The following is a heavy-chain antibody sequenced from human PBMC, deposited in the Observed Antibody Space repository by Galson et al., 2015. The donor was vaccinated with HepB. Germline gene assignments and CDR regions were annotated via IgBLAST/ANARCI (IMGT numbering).Heavy chain of an antibody. CDR2: ISGSGGAT. CDR1: GFTFSSYA. J-gene: IGHJ4*02. CDR3: AKEISGTYYPCYLYY. V-gene: IGHV3-23*01. Sequence: SLRLSCAASGFTFSSYAMSWVRQAPGKGLEWVSGISGSGGATYYADSGKGRFTISRDNSKNTLYLQMKSLRAEDTGVYYCAKEISGTYYPCYLYYWGQGILVTVSS. D-gene: IGHD1-26*01.